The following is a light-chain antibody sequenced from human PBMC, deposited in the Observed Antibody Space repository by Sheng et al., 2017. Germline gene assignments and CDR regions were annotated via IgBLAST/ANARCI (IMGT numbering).Light chain of an antibody. J-gene: IGKJ5*01. Sequence: EIIMTQSPATLSVSPGERATLSCRASQSVNNHLAWYQHKSGQAPRLLIYSAFNRATGIPARFSGSGSGTEFTLTISSLQSEDFALYYCQQYNKWPLITFGQGTRLEIK. CDR1: QSVNNH. CDR3: QQYNKWPLIT. V-gene: IGKV3-15*01. CDR2: SAF.